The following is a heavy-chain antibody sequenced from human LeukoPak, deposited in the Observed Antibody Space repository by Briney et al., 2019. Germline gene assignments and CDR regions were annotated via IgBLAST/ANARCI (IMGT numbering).Heavy chain of an antibody. CDR1: GFTFSSYS. CDR2: ISSSSSTI. Sequence: GGSLRLSCAASGFTFSSYSMNWVRQAPGKGLEWVSYISSSSSTIYYADSVKGRFTISRDNAKNSLYLQMNSLRDEDTAVYYCARDAAELGYSYGMDYWGQGTLVTVSS. CDR3: ARDAAELGYSYGMDY. V-gene: IGHV3-48*02. J-gene: IGHJ4*02. D-gene: IGHD5-18*01.